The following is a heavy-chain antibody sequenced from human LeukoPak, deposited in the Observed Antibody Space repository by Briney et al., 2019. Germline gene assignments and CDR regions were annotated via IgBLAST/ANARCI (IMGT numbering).Heavy chain of an antibody. CDR1: GYNFTNSW. J-gene: IGHJ4*02. CDR3: ARAYTRSRFDY. Sequence: GELLKTSCKGSGYNFTNSWISLVRQTPGKGLEWMGTIDPSESYNNYSPTFHGHANISADKSISTAYLQWSSRKASDTAMYYCARAYTRSRFDYWGQGTLVTVSS. V-gene: IGHV5-10-1*01. CDR2: IDPSESYN. D-gene: IGHD6-6*01.